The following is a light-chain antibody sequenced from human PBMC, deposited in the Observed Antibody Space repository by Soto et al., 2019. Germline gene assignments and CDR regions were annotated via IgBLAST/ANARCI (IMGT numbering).Light chain of an antibody. Sequence: DLQMTQSPSTLSASVGDRVTITCRASQSISSWLAWYQQRPGKAPRLLIYKASSLESGVPSRFSGSGSGTEFTLTISSLQPDDFATYYCQQYSTYSRTFGQGPKVEV. CDR2: KAS. J-gene: IGKJ1*01. V-gene: IGKV1-5*03. CDR1: QSISSW. CDR3: QQYSTYSRT.